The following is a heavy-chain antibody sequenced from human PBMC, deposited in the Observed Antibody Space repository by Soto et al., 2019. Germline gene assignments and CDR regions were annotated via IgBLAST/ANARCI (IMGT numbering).Heavy chain of an antibody. D-gene: IGHD3-9*01. V-gene: IGHV4-31*03. CDR1: GGSISSGGYY. J-gene: IGHJ4*02. Sequence: SETLSLTCTVSGGSISSGGYYWSWIRQHPGKGLEWIGYIYYSGSTYYNPSLKSRVTISVDTSKNQFSLKLSSVTAADTAVYYCARIDILTGYYRSHYFDYWGQGTLVTVSS. CDR3: ARIDILTGYYRSHYFDY. CDR2: IYYSGST.